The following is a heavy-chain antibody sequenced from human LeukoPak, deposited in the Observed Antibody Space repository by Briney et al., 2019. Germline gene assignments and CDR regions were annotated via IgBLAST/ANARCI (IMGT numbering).Heavy chain of an antibody. J-gene: IGHJ4*02. CDR3: ARGGFSGYDRRGYDY. D-gene: IGHD5-12*01. Sequence: ASVKVSCKASGYTFTSYAMHWVRQAPGQRLEWMGWINAGNGNTKYSQKFQGRVTITRDTSASTAYMELSSLRSEDTAVYYCARGGFSGYDRRGYDYWGQGTLVTVSS. CDR1: GYTFTSYA. V-gene: IGHV1-3*01. CDR2: INAGNGNT.